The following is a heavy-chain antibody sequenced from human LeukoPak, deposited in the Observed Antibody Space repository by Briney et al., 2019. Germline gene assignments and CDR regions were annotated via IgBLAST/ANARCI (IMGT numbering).Heavy chain of an antibody. D-gene: IGHD6-19*01. CDR3: ARQGRAGTTFDY. V-gene: IGHV4-59*01. Sequence: SETLSLTCTVSGGSLSNYYGSWIRQTPGRGRAWVGYIYYSGSTNYKPSLRSRVNITPDTSKNHYTLQLTSVTAADTAVYYCARQGRAGTTFDYWGQGTLVTVYS. J-gene: IGHJ4*02. CDR2: IYYSGST. CDR1: GGSLSNYY.